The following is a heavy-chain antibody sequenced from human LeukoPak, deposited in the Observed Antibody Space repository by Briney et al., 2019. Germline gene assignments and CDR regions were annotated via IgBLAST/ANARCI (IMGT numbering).Heavy chain of an antibody. CDR3: ARGSNDILTGSITQRGAFDI. CDR1: GYTFTGYY. CDR2: INPNSGGT. Sequence: ASVKVSCKASGYTFTGYYMHWVRQSPGQGLEWMGWINPNSGGTNYAQKFQGRVAMTRDTSISTAYMELSRLRSDDTAVYYCARGSNDILTGSITQRGAFDIWGQGTMVTVSS. J-gene: IGHJ3*02. D-gene: IGHD3-9*01. V-gene: IGHV1-2*02.